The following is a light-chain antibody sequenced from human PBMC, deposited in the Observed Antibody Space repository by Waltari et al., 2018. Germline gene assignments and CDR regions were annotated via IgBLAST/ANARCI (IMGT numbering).Light chain of an antibody. CDR3: QAWDNFTVA. CDR1: ELGDKY. V-gene: IGLV3-1*01. Sequence: SYELTQPPSVSVSPGQTASISCSGDELGDKYACWYRQKPGPSPVLVLYQDTKRPSGIPERFSGSNAGITATLTIRGTQPVDEADYYCQAWDNFTVAFGGGTKLSVL. CDR2: QDT. J-gene: IGLJ2*01.